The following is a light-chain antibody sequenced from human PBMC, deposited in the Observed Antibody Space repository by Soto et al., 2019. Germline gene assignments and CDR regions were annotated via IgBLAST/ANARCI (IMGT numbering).Light chain of an antibody. V-gene: IGKV3-15*01. Sequence: VITMCSATLPVCLGERATLSCRASQSVSSNLAWYQQKPGQAPRLLIYGASTRATGIPARFSGSGSGTEFTLTIISLQSEDFAVYYCQQYDNGPPMTFGQGTRLEIK. CDR3: QQYDNGPPMT. CDR2: GAS. J-gene: IGKJ5*01. CDR1: QSVSSN.